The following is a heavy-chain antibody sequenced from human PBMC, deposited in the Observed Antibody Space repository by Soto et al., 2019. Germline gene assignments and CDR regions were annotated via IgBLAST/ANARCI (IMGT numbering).Heavy chain of an antibody. CDR1: GYTFTGYY. D-gene: IGHD6-13*01. Sequence: GASVKVSCKASGYTFTGYYMHWVRPAPGQRLEWKGWINPNSGGTNYAQKFQGRVTMTRDTSISKAYMELSRPRSDDTALYYCARGGSSSWIDAFDIWGQGTMVTVSS. CDR2: INPNSGGT. CDR3: ARGGSSSWIDAFDI. V-gene: IGHV1-2*02. J-gene: IGHJ3*02.